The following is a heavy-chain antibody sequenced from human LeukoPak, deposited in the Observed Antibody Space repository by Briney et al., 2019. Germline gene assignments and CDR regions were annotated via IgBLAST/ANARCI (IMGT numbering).Heavy chain of an antibody. J-gene: IGHJ4*02. V-gene: IGHV4-59*01. D-gene: IGHD3-22*01. Sequence: SETLSLTCTVSVGSIRSYYWSWIRQPPGKGLEWIGYIYYSGSTNYNPSLKSRVTISVDTSKNQFSLKLSSVTAADTAVYYCARSSSGYYYYFDYWGQGTLVTVSS. CDR3: ARSSSGYYYYFDY. CDR2: IYYSGST. CDR1: VGSIRSYY.